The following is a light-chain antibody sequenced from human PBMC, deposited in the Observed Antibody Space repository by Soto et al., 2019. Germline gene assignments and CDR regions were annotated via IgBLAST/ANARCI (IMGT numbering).Light chain of an antibody. CDR1: ESVTSSH. Sequence: EIVLTQSPDTLSLSPGERATLSCRASESVTSSHLAWYQQKRGQAPRLLIYGASSRATDIPDRFSGSGSGTDFTLTISRLEPEDFAVYYWEHYGSSSNTFGQGTRLEIK. CDR3: EHYGSSSNT. CDR2: GAS. V-gene: IGKV3-20*01. J-gene: IGKJ5*01.